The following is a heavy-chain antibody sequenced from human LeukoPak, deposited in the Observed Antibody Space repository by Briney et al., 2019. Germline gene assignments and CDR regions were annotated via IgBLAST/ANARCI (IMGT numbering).Heavy chain of an antibody. CDR1: GGSISSYY. J-gene: IGHJ4*02. D-gene: IGHD6-19*01. CDR3: ARGREIAVAGTTEYYFDY. CDR2: IYYSGST. V-gene: IGHV4-59*01. Sequence: SETLSLTCTVSGGSISSYYWSWIRQPPGKGLEWIGYIYYSGSTYYNPSLRSRVTISIDTSRNQFSLKLSSVTAADTAVYYCARGREIAVAGTTEYYFDYWGQGTLVTVSS.